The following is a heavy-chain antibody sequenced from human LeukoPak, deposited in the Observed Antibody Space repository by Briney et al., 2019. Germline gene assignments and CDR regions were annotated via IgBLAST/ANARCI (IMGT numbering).Heavy chain of an antibody. J-gene: IGHJ6*02. CDR2: IYTSGST. CDR3: ARGSSSWSGYFYYYGMDV. V-gene: IGHV4-4*07. Sequence: SETLSLTCTVSGGSISSYYWSWIRQPAGKGLEWIGRIYTSGSTNYNLSLKSRVTMSVDTSKNQFSLKLSSVTAADTAVYYCARGSSSWSGYFYYYGMDVWGQGTTVTVSS. D-gene: IGHD3-3*01. CDR1: GGSISSYY.